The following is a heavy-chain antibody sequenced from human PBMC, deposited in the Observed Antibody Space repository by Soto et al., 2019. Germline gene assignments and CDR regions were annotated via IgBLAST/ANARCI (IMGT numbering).Heavy chain of an antibody. CDR2: VKSKTDGGTI. CDR3: IGTYSGSSMRFDY. CDR1: GFTFTNAW. J-gene: IGHJ4*02. Sequence: EVQLVESGGGLVKPGGSLRLSCAASGFTFTNAWMTWVRQAPGKGLEWVGRVKSKTDGGTIDYAAPVKDRFTISRDDSKNTLYLQMNSLKTEDTAVYYSIGTYSGSSMRFDYWGQGTLVTVSS. D-gene: IGHD5-12*01. V-gene: IGHV3-15*01.